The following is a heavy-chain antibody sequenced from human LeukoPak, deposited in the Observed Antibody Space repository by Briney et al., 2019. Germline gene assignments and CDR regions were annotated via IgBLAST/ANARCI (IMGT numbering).Heavy chain of an antibody. Sequence: PSETLSLTCTVSGGSISSSSYYWGWIRQPPGKGLEWIGSIYYSGSTYYNPSLKSRVTISVDTSKNQFSLKLSSVTAADTAVYYCVRQWSLSFNAFDIWGRGTMLTVSS. D-gene: IGHD2-8*01. CDR1: GGSISSSSYY. J-gene: IGHJ3*02. V-gene: IGHV4-39*01. CDR2: IYYSGST. CDR3: VRQWSLSFNAFDI.